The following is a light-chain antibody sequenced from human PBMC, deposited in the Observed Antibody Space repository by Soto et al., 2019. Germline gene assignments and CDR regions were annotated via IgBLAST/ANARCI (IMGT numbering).Light chain of an antibody. CDR2: GAS. J-gene: IGKJ1*01. Sequence: EIVLTQSPGTLSLSPGERATLSCMASQSVINNYLACYQQKPGQAPRVLIYGASNMATGIPDRFSGSGSGTDFTLTISRLEPEDFAVYYCQQYGSSGTFRQGTKV. CDR3: QQYGSSGT. CDR1: QSVINNY. V-gene: IGKV3-20*01.